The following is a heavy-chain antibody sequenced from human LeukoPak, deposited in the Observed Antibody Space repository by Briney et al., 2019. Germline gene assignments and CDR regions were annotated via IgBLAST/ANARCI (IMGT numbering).Heavy chain of an antibody. Sequence: PGGSLRLSCAASGFTFSSYGMHWVRQAPGKGLEWVAVISYDGSNKYYADSVKGRFTISRDNSKNTLYLQMNSLRAEDTAVYYCAKAAVRNSLLWFGELFVYFDYWGQGTLVTVSS. CDR3: AKAAVRNSLLWFGELFVYFDY. CDR2: ISYDGSNK. CDR1: GFTFSSYG. V-gene: IGHV3-30*18. D-gene: IGHD3-10*01. J-gene: IGHJ4*02.